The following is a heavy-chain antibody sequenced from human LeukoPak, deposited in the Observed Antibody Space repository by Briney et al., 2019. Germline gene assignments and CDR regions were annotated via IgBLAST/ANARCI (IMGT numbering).Heavy chain of an antibody. Sequence: GGSLRLSCAASGFTFSNYWMPWVRQAPGKGLVWVSRINSDGSSTSYADSVKGRFTISRDNAKNTLYLQMNSLRAEDTAVYYCARVLSGSYFGYYYYYMDVWGKGTTVTVSS. CDR1: GFTFSNYW. J-gene: IGHJ6*03. V-gene: IGHV3-74*01. CDR2: INSDGSST. D-gene: IGHD3-10*01. CDR3: ARVLSGSYFGYYYYYMDV.